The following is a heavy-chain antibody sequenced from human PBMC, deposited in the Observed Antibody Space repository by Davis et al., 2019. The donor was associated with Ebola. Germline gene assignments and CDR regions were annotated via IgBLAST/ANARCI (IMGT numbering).Heavy chain of an antibody. CDR1: GGTFIKEY. V-gene: IGHV1-46*01. D-gene: IGHD6-19*01. Sequence: ASVKVSCKASGGTFIKEYIHWVRRASGQGLEWMGIINPSSGSTSYAQKFQGRVTMTRDTSTSTVYMELSSLRSEDTAVYYCARGGSGWYYFDYWGQGTLVTVSS. CDR3: ARGGSGWYYFDY. CDR2: INPSSGST. J-gene: IGHJ4*02.